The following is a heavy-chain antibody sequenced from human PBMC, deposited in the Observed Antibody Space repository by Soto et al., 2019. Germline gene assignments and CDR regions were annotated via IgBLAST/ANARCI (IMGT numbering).Heavy chain of an antibody. V-gene: IGHV4-31*03. D-gene: IGHD3-10*01. Sequence: SETLSLTCTVSGGSISSGGYYWSWIRQHPGKGLEWIGYIYYSGSTYYNPSLKSRVTISVDTSKNQFSLKLSSVTAADTAVYYCARSPDGSGSYWSGYYYYMDVWGKGTTVTVSS. CDR3: ARSPDGSGSYWSGYYYYMDV. CDR1: GGSISSGGYY. CDR2: IYYSGST. J-gene: IGHJ6*03.